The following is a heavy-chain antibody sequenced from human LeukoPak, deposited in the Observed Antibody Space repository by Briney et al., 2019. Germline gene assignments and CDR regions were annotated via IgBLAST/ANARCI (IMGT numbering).Heavy chain of an antibody. CDR1: GGSISSGDYY. Sequence: SETLSLTCTVSGGSISSGDYYWSWIRQPPGKGLEWIGYIYYSGSTYYNPSLKSRVTISVDTSKNQFSLKLSSVTAADTAVYYCASAGSLGYCSSTSCYAFDIWGQGTMLTVSS. J-gene: IGHJ3*02. D-gene: IGHD2-2*01. CDR3: ASAGSLGYCSSTSCYAFDI. V-gene: IGHV4-30-4*01. CDR2: IYYSGST.